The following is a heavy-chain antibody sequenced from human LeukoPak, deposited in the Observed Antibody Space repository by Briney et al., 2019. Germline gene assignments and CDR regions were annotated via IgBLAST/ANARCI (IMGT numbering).Heavy chain of an antibody. Sequence: PGRSLRLSCAASGFTFSSYGMHWVRQAPGKGLERVAVISYDGSNKYYADSVKGRFTISGDNSKNTLYLQMNSLRAEDTAVYYCAKDRWGSSGYCDYWGQGTLVTVSS. V-gene: IGHV3-30*18. D-gene: IGHD3-22*01. CDR1: GFTFSSYG. J-gene: IGHJ4*02. CDR2: ISYDGSNK. CDR3: AKDRWGSSGYCDY.